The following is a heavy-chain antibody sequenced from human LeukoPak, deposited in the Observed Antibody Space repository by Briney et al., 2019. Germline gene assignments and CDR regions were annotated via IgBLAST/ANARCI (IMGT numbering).Heavy chain of an antibody. Sequence: GGSLRLSCVASGFTFSDYAMNWVRQAPGKGLEWVSAFKTKYNQVYYAESVRGRFTISTDNSKKTVYLQMNSLRAEDTALYYCARSVPDYTRFDYWGQGALVTVSS. D-gene: IGHD4-11*01. CDR2: FKTKYNQV. J-gene: IGHJ4*02. V-gene: IGHV3-23*05. CDR1: GFTFSDYA. CDR3: ARSVPDYTRFDY.